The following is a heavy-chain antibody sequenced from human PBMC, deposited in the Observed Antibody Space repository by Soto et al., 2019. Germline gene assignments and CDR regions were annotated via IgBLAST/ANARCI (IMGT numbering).Heavy chain of an antibody. V-gene: IGHV3-NL1*01. CDR2: IYSGGST. Sequence: QVQLVESGGGVVQPGRSLRLSCAASGFTFSSYGMHWVRQAPGKGLEWVAVIYSGGSTYYADSVKGRFTISRDNSKNTLYLQMNSLRAADTAVYYSARAAAGTGRSVFEYCGQGTLVTVSS. J-gene: IGHJ4*02. D-gene: IGHD6-13*01. CDR1: GFTFSSYG. CDR3: ARAAAGTGRSVFEY.